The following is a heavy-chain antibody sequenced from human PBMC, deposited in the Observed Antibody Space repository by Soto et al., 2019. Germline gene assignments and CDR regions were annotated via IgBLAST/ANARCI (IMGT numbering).Heavy chain of an antibody. CDR2: IYYSGST. CDR3: ARTLGVVIKPYYYYGMDV. D-gene: IGHD3-3*01. J-gene: IGHJ6*02. V-gene: IGHV4-59*01. CDR1: GGSISSYY. Sequence: PSETLSLTCTVSGGSISSYYWSWIRQPPGKGLEWSGYIYYSGSTNYNPSLKSRVTISVDTSKNQFSLKLSSVTAADTAVYYCARTLGVVIKPYYYYGMDVWGQGTTVTVSS.